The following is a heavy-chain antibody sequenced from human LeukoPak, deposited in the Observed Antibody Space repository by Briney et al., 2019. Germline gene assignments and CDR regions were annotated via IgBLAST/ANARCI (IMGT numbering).Heavy chain of an antibody. CDR1: GFTFSSYW. CDR2: IKQDGSEK. D-gene: IGHD2-2*01. V-gene: IGHV3-7*03. J-gene: IGHJ4*02. Sequence: GSLRLSCAASGFTFSSYWMSWVRQAPGKGLEWVANIKQDGSEKYYVDSVKGRFTISRDNAKNSLYLQMNSLRAEDTAVYYCAKAPSSYGRSRFDYWGQGTLVTVSS. CDR3: AKAPSSYGRSRFDY.